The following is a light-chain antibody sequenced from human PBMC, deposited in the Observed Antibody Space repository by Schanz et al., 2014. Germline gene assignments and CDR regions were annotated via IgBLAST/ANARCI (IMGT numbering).Light chain of an antibody. CDR3: QQYGSSVSYT. J-gene: IGKJ2*01. CDR1: QSVGAF. CDR2: GAS. V-gene: IGKV3-15*01. Sequence: EIVLTQSPATLSLSPGERATLSCRASQSVGAFLTWYQQKPGQAPRLLIYGASTRATGIPARFSGSGSGTDFTLTISSLQSEDFAVYYCQQYGSSVSYTFGQGTKPEIK.